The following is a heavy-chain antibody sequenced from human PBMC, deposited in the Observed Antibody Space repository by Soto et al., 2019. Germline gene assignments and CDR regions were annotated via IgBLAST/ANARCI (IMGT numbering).Heavy chain of an antibody. D-gene: IGHD2-15*01. V-gene: IGHV3-15*07. CDR3: TTGSVEGF. Sequence: EVQLVDSGGGLVKPGGSLRLSCSASGFSVTNAWMNWVRQAPGKGLEWVGRVYTSAEGGATHYAAPVKGRFTISRDDSINTVYLQMNSLMTEDTAVYYCTTGSVEGFWGQGTTVTVSS. J-gene: IGHJ6*02. CDR2: VYTSAEGGAT. CDR1: GFSVTNAW.